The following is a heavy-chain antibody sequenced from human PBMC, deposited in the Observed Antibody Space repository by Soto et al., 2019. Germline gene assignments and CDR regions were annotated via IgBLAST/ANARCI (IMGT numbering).Heavy chain of an antibody. Sequence: ETLWLACLVSGGCLSIYDWSWVRQPPGKGLEWIGYIYYSGSTNYNPSLKSRLTISVDTSTTQFSLKLSSVTAAATAVYYCAREAMSWGSISAWYAVDYWGQGTLVTVYS. CDR3: AREAMSWGSISAWYAVDY. J-gene: IGHJ4*02. CDR1: GGCLSIYD. D-gene: IGHD6-19*01. CDR2: IYYSGST. V-gene: IGHV4-59*01.